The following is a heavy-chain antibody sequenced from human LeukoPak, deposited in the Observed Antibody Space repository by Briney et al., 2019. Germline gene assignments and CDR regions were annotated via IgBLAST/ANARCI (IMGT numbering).Heavy chain of an antibody. D-gene: IGHD4-17*01. CDR1: GFTFTSNA. CDR3: AKGHGDYFPFDY. J-gene: IGHJ4*02. Sequence: GGSLRLSCAASGFTFTSNAMTWVRQAPGKGLECVSAITGSGDTTYYADSVKGRFTISRDNSKNTLYLQMNSLRAEDTAVYYCAKGHGDYFPFDYWGQGTLVTVSS. CDR2: ITGSGDTT. V-gene: IGHV3-23*01.